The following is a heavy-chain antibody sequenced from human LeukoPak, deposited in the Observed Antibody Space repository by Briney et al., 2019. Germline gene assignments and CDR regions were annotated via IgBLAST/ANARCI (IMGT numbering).Heavy chain of an antibody. CDR1: GFTLGGHD. Sequence: AGGSLRLSCTASGFTLGGHDMHWVRQTTGDGLEWVAAVSAGHHAFYAGSVKGRFTVSREDAKNSLYLQTNSLRAGDTAVYYCVREARGYHYTYFDYWGQGSLVTVSS. J-gene: IGHJ4*02. D-gene: IGHD5-18*01. CDR2: VSAGHHA. CDR3: VREARGYHYTYFDY. V-gene: IGHV3-13*01.